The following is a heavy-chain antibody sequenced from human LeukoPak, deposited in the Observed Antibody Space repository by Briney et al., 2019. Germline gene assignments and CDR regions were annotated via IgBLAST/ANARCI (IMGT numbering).Heavy chain of an antibody. CDR2: INPNSGGT. D-gene: IGHD6-13*01. Sequence: ASVKVSCEASGYTFTGYYIYWVRQAPGQGLEWMGWINPNSGGTNYAQKFQGRVTMTRDTSISTAYMELSRLRSDDTAMYYCARGRGTSSWSPHFDFWGQGTLVTVSS. V-gene: IGHV1-2*02. CDR3: ARGRGTSSWSPHFDF. CDR1: GYTFTGYY. J-gene: IGHJ4*02.